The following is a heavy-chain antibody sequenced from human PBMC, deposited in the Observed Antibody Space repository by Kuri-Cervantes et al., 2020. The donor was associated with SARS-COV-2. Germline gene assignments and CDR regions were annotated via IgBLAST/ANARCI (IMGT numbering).Heavy chain of an antibody. CDR2: IYHSGGT. CDR3: ARLTTSYFDY. CDR1: GYSISSGYY. J-gene: IGHJ4*02. D-gene: IGHD4-11*01. Sequence: GSLRLSCAVSGYSISSGYYWGWIRQPPGKGLEWIGSIYHSGGTYYNPSLKSRVTISVDTSKNQFSLKLSSVTAADTAVYYCARLTTSYFDYWGQGTLVTVSS. V-gene: IGHV4-38-2*01.